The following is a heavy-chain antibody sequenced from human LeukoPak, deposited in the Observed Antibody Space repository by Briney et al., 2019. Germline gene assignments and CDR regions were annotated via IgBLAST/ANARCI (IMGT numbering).Heavy chain of an antibody. CDR2: ISSSGSTI. V-gene: IGHV3-11*01. J-gene: IGHJ4*02. Sequence: GGYLRLSCAASGFTFSDYYMSWIRQAPGKGLEWVSYISSSGSTIYYADSVKGRFTISRDNAKNSRYLQMNSLRAEDTAVYNCARGLGSSWPSYYFDYWGQGTWSPSPQ. CDR3: ARGLGSSWPSYYFDY. D-gene: IGHD6-13*01. CDR1: GFTFSDYY.